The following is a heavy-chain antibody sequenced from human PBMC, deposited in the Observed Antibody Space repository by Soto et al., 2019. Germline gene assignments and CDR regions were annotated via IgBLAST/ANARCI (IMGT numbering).Heavy chain of an antibody. CDR3: ARLDYGDSAFDS. V-gene: IGHV4-31*03. J-gene: IGHJ4*02. D-gene: IGHD4-17*01. Sequence: PSETLSLTCSVSGGFINSASYHWSWLRQHPGKGLEFIGYIFYTGSTYYNPSLETRVTISVDTSKNHVSLRLNAVTAADTAVYYCARLDYGDSAFDSWGRGTLVTVS. CDR1: GGFINSASYH. CDR2: IFYTGST.